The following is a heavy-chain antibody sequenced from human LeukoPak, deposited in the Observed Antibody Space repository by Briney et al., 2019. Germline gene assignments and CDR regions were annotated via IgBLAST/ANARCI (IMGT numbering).Heavy chain of an antibody. Sequence: GGSLTLSCEASEFTFYDYAMHWVRHAPGKGLEWVSSLSWNSGGIGYADSVKGRFTISRDNAKKSLYLQMNSLRTDDTGMYYCVSKGSSSRYMDVWGKGTTVAVSS. V-gene: IGHV3-9*01. D-gene: IGHD3-10*01. CDR2: LSWNSGGI. CDR3: VSKGSSSRYMDV. J-gene: IGHJ6*03. CDR1: EFTFYDYA.